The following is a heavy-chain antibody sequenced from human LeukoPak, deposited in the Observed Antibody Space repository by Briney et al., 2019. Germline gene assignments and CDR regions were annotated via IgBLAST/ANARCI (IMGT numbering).Heavy chain of an antibody. CDR1: GGSISSYY. CDR3: ARRLVSPFDY. Sequence: PSETLSLTCTVSGGSISSYYWGWIRQPPGKGLEWIGSIYYSGSTYYNPSLKSRVTISVDTSKNQFSLKLSSVTAADTAVYYCARRLVSPFDYWGQGTLVTVSS. J-gene: IGHJ4*02. D-gene: IGHD6-6*01. CDR2: IYYSGST. V-gene: IGHV4-39*01.